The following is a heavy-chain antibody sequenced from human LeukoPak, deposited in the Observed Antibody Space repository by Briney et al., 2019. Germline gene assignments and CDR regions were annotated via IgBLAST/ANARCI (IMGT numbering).Heavy chain of an antibody. D-gene: IGHD6-19*01. V-gene: IGHV1-2*02. Sequence: GASVKVSCKASGYTFTGYYMHWVRQAPGQGLEWMGWINPNSGGTNYAQKFQGRVTMTRDTSISTAYMELSRLRSDDTAVYYCARDLRYSSGWGFDPWGQGTLVTVSS. CDR3: ARDLRYSSGWGFDP. CDR2: INPNSGGT. J-gene: IGHJ5*02. CDR1: GYTFTGYY.